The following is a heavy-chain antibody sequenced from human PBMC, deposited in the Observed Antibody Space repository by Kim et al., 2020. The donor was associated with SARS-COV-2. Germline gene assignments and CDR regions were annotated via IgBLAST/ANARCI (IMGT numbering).Heavy chain of an antibody. V-gene: IGHV3-33*01. Sequence: KYYADSVKGRLNISRDNSKNTLYMQMNSLRAEDTAVYYCAREEKASLFDYWGQGTLVTVSS. D-gene: IGHD2-2*01. CDR3: AREEKASLFDY. J-gene: IGHJ4*02. CDR2: K.